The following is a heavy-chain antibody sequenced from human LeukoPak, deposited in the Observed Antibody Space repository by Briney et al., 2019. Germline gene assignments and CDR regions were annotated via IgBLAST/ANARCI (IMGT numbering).Heavy chain of an antibody. D-gene: IGHD3-10*01. J-gene: IGHJ4*02. Sequence: SVKVSCKASGGTFSSYAISWVRQAPGQGLEWMGGIIPIFATTNYAQKFQGRVTISADESTSAAYMELSSLISEDTAVYYCARGPLFYGSGVTYFDDWGQGTLVTVSS. CDR1: GGTFSSYA. CDR2: IIPIFATT. CDR3: ARGPLFYGSGVTYFDD. V-gene: IGHV1-69*01.